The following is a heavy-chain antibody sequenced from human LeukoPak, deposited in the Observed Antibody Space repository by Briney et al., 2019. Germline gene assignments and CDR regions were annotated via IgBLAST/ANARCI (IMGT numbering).Heavy chain of an antibody. CDR2: FSGSGGST. Sequence: GGSLRLSCAASGFTFSSYVMSWVRQAPGKGLEWVSAFSGSGGSTYYADSVKGRFTISRDDSKNTLYLQMNSLRAEDTAVYYCAKSSSGSSYNVLDYWGQGTLATVSS. J-gene: IGHJ4*02. CDR3: AKSSSGSSYNVLDY. CDR1: GFTFSSYV. V-gene: IGHV3-23*01. D-gene: IGHD3-10*01.